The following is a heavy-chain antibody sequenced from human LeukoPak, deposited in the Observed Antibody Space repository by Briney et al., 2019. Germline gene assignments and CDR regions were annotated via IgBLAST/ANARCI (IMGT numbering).Heavy chain of an antibody. Sequence: GSLRLSCAASGFSLSEYWMTWVRQAPGKGLGWVANIDQDGSEKSYVDSVKSRFTISRDNAANSLYLQMSSLRAEDTAVYFCANYRQETYDPSRSVYYFFDFWGQGTLVTVSS. CDR3: ANYRQETYDPSRSVYYFFDF. CDR2: IDQDGSEK. D-gene: IGHD3-22*01. CDR1: GFSLSEYW. J-gene: IGHJ4*02. V-gene: IGHV3-7*01.